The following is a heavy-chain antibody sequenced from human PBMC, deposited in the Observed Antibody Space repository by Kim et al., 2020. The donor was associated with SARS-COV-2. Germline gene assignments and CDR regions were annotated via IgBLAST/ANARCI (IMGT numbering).Heavy chain of an antibody. CDR3: ARDLYDILTGSVNWFDP. CDR2: INTNTGNP. J-gene: IGHJ5*02. V-gene: IGHV7-4-1*02. D-gene: IGHD3-9*01. CDR1: GYTFTSYA. Sequence: ASVKVSCKASGYTFTSYAMNWVRQAPGQGLEWMGWINTNTGNPTYAQGFTGRFVFSLDTSVSTAYLQISNLKADDTAVYYCARDLYDILTGSVNWFDPWGQGALVTVSS.